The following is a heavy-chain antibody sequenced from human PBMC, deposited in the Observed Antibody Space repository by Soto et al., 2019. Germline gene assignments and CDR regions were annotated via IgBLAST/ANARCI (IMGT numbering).Heavy chain of an antibody. Sequence: SVKVSCKASGGTFSSYAISWVRQAPGQGLEWMGGIIPIFGTANYAQKFQGRVTITADESTSTAYMELSSLRSEDTAVYYCAREPLINGTVRLRWFDPWGQGNLVTVSS. D-gene: IGHD1-20*01. CDR3: AREPLINGTVRLRWFDP. J-gene: IGHJ5*02. CDR1: GGTFSSYA. CDR2: IIPIFGTA. V-gene: IGHV1-69*13.